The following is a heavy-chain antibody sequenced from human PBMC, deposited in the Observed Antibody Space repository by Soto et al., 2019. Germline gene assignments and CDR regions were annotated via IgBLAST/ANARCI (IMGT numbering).Heavy chain of an antibody. D-gene: IGHD1-1*01. Sequence: SETLSLTCTVSGGSISSSSYYWGWIRQPPGKGLEWIGSIYYSGSTYYNPSLKSRVTISVDTSKNQFSLKLSSVTAADTAVYYCALELSGPVDYWGQGTLVTVSS. CDR2: IYYSGST. V-gene: IGHV4-39*01. CDR1: GGSISSSSYY. J-gene: IGHJ4*02. CDR3: ALELSGPVDY.